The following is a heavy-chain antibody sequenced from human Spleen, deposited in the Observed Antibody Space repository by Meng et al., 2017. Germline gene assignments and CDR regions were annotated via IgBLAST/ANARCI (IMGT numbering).Heavy chain of an antibody. J-gene: IGHJ4*02. CDR1: GYRFTDYY. V-gene: IGHV1-2*02. D-gene: IGHD6-13*01. CDR3: ARDRGALAAAGPIYYFDY. Sequence: ASVKVSCKTSGYRFTDYYLYWVRQAPGQGLEWMGWINPNSGGTGGTKYAQKFQDRVTMTTDTSTSTAYMELRSLRSDDTAVYYCARDRGALAAAGPIYYFDYWGQGTLVTVSS. CDR2: INPNSGGTGGT.